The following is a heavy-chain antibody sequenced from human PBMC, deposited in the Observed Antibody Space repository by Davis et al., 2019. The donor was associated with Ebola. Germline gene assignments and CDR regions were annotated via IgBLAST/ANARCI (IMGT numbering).Heavy chain of an antibody. V-gene: IGHV3-7*03. CDR2: IKEDGSEK. D-gene: IGHD1-1*01. J-gene: IGHJ4*02. CDR1: GFSFSSDV. Sequence: PGGSLRLSCAASGFSFSSDVMSWVRQAPGKGLEWVAKIKEDGSEKLEVDSVKGRFTISRDNAKDSLYLQMNSLRAEDTAVYYCARGHNFGFEFWGQGALVTVSS. CDR3: ARGHNFGFEF.